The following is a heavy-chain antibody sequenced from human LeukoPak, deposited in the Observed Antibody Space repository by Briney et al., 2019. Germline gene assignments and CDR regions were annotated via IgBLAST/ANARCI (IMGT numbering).Heavy chain of an antibody. V-gene: IGHV4-34*01. CDR3: ARLVTPGY. CDR1: GGSFSGYY. CDR2: INHSGST. Sequence: PSETLSLTCAAYGGSFSGYYWSWIRQPPGKGLEWIGEINHSGSTNYNPSLKSRVTISVDASKNQFSLKLSSVTAADTAVYYCARLVTPGYWGQGTLVTVSS. D-gene: IGHD4-23*01. J-gene: IGHJ4*02.